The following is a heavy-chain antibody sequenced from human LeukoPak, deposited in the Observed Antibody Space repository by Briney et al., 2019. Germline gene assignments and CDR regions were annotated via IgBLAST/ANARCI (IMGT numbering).Heavy chain of an antibody. CDR3: ARDRNIYSSSNSDLNDAFDI. J-gene: IGHJ3*02. CDR1: GFTVSSNY. V-gene: IGHV3-66*01. Sequence: EGSLRHSCAASGFTVSSNYMSWVRQAPGRGLEWVSVIYSGGSTYYADSVKGRFTISRDNSKNTLYLQMNSLRAEDTAVYYCARDRNIYSSSNSDLNDAFDIWGQGTMVTVSS. D-gene: IGHD6-13*01. CDR2: IYSGGST.